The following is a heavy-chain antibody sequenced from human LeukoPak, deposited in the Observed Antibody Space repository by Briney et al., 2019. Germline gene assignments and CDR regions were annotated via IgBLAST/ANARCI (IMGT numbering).Heavy chain of an antibody. CDR1: GFTFSTFD. Sequence: GGSLRLSCAPSGFTFSTFDMHWVRQAPGKGLEWVAVMSYDGSTKYYADSVKGRFTISRDNSKNTLYPQMNSLRAEDTAVYYCAKGDRIVGAKRGMDVWGQGTTVTVSS. J-gene: IGHJ6*02. CDR3: AKGDRIVGAKRGMDV. V-gene: IGHV3-30*18. D-gene: IGHD1-26*01. CDR2: MSYDGSTK.